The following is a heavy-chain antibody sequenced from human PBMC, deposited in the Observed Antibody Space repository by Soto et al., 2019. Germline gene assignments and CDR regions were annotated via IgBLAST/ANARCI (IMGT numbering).Heavy chain of an antibody. V-gene: IGHV3-23*01. D-gene: IGHD3-22*01. CDR1: GFTFSRYA. Sequence: EVQLLESGGGLVQPGGSLRLSCAASGFTFSRYAMSWVRQAPGKGLEWVSAISGSGGSTYYADSVKGRFTISRDNSENTLYLQMNSLRAEDTAVYYCAKDLTDSSGYSYDYWGQGTLVTVSS. CDR2: ISGSGGST. J-gene: IGHJ4*02. CDR3: AKDLTDSSGYSYDY.